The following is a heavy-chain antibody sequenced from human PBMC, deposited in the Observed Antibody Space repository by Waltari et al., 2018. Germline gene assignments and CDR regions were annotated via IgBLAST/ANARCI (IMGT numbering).Heavy chain of an antibody. Sequence: EVQLVESGGGLVQPGGSLRLSCAASGFTFSGSAMHWVRQASGKGLEWVGRIGSKANSYATAYAASVKGRFTISRDDSKNTAYLQMNSLKTEDTAVYYCTRHLMSSSVGWGQGTLVTVSS. CDR2: IGSKANSYAT. V-gene: IGHV3-73*01. CDR1: GFTFSGSA. J-gene: IGHJ4*02. CDR3: TRHLMSSSVG. D-gene: IGHD1-26*01.